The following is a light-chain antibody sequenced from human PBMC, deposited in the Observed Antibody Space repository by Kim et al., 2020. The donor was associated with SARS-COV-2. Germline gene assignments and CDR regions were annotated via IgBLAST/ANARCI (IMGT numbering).Light chain of an antibody. CDR1: QSLLHANGYSY. CDR2: LGS. Sequence: DIVVTQSPLSLAVTPGEPASISCRSSQSLLHANGYSYLDWYLQKPGQSPQLLIYLGSNRASGVPDRFSGSGSGTDFTLKISRVEAEDVGVYYCLQVLQNPLTFGGGTKLDIK. V-gene: IGKV2-28*01. CDR3: LQVLQNPLT. J-gene: IGKJ4*01.